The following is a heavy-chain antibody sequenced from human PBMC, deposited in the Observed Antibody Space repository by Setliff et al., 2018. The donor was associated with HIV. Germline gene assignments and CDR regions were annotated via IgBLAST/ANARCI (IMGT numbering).Heavy chain of an antibody. CDR1: GGSISSSGDY. J-gene: IGHJ6*04. D-gene: IGHD2-8*01. CDR2: IYYTGST. Sequence: SETLSLTCTVSGGSISSSGDYWSWVRQHPGKGLEWIGYIYYTGSTYSNPSLQSRVRIAVDTSKNQFSLRLSSVTAADTAVYYCARDSANGNTANLNSLDVWGKGTTVTVSS. CDR3: ARDSANGNTANLNSLDV. V-gene: IGHV4-31*03.